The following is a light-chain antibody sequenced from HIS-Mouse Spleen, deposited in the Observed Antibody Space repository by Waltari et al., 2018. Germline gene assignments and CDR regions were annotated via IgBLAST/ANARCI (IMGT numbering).Light chain of an antibody. CDR1: SSDVGSYNL. CDR2: EGS. J-gene: IGLJ2*01. Sequence: QSALTQPASVSGSPGQSITISCTGTSSDVGSYNLVSWYQQHPGKAPKLMIYEGSKRPSGVSNHFSSSESGNTASLTISGLQAEDEADYYCCSYAGSSTVVFGGGTKLTVL. CDR3: CSYAGSSTVV. V-gene: IGLV2-23*01.